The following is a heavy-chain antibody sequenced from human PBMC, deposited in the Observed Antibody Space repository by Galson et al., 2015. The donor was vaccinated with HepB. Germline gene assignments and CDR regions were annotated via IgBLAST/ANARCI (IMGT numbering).Heavy chain of an antibody. CDR1: GFTVSSNY. CDR3: ARDFPIYGLGSNH. Sequence: SLRLSCAASGFTVSSNYMSWVRQAPGKGLEWVSVIYSGGSTYYADSVKGRFTISRDNSKNTLYLQMNSLRAEDTAVYYCARDFPIYGLGSNHWGQGTLVTVSS. D-gene: IGHD3-10*01. CDR2: IYSGGST. J-gene: IGHJ5*02. V-gene: IGHV3-66*01.